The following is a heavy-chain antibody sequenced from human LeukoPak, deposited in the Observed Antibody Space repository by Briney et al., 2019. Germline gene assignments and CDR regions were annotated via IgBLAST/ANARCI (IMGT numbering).Heavy chain of an antibody. CDR3: ARGGAARLHFQN. Sequence: SETLSLTCTVSGGTLSTYYWNWIRQPPGKGLEWIGYIYHSGSTKYNPSLQSRVTISVDTSKNQFSLNLNSVTAADTAVYYCARGGAARLHFQNWGQGTLVTVSS. D-gene: IGHD6-6*01. CDR2: IYHSGST. J-gene: IGHJ1*01. V-gene: IGHV4-59*01. CDR1: GGTLSTYY.